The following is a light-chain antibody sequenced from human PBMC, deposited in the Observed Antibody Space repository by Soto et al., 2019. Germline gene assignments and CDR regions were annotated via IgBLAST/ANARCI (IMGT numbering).Light chain of an antibody. Sequence: IAMTQSPLSLPATPGEPASITCRSSQSLLNSNGYTYLDWYLQKPGPSPQFLIYLVSNRSTGVPDRFSGSGSGTDFTLTISRVEAEYVGIYFCMQAAQSPYSFGQGIKLEI. CDR2: LVS. V-gene: IGKV2-28*01. CDR3: MQAAQSPYS. J-gene: IGKJ2*01. CDR1: QSLLNSNGYTY.